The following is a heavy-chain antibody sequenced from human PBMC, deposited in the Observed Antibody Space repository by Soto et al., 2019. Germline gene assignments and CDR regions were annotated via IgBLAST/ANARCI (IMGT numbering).Heavy chain of an antibody. J-gene: IGHJ5*01. D-gene: IGHD6-13*01. CDR3: AKDSGSSSRYAPFES. CDR2: ISGSGGST. CDR1: GFTFSSYA. Sequence: EVQLLESGGGLVQPGGSLRLSCAASGFTFSSYAMSWVRQAPGKGLEWVSAISGSGGSTYYADSVKGRFTISRDNSKNTLDLQMNSLRAEDTAVYYCAKDSGSSSRYAPFESWGQGTLVTVSS. V-gene: IGHV3-23*01.